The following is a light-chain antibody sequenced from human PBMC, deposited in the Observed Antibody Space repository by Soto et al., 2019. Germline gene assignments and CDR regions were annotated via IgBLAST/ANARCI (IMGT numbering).Light chain of an antibody. J-gene: IGKJ4*01. CDR1: QSVSTNY. CDR2: GTS. CDR3: QQYGSSLLT. V-gene: IGKV3-20*01. Sequence: EIVLTQSPGTLSLSPGERATLSCRASQSVSTNYLAWYQQKPGQAPRLLIYGTSSRATGLPDRFSGSGSGTDFTLTISRLEPEDFVVYYCQQYGSSLLTFGGGTKVEIK.